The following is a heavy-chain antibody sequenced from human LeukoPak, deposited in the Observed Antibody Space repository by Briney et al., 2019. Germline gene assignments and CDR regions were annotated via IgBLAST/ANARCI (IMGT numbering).Heavy chain of an antibody. J-gene: IGHJ4*02. CDR3: ARASSGINFDY. CDR1: GFTVTSNY. D-gene: IGHD1-14*01. Sequence: GGSLRLSCAASGFTVTSNYMSWVRQAPGKGLEWVSAIYNGGDTYYADSVKGRFTISRDDSKNTLYLQMNSLRAEGTAVYYCARASSGINFDYWGQGTLVTVSS. CDR2: IYNGGDT. V-gene: IGHV3-66*01.